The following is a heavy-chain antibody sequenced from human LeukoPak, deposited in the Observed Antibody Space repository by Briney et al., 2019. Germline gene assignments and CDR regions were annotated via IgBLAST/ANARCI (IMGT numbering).Heavy chain of an antibody. Sequence: PGGSLRLSCAASGFTFSSYAMHWVRQAPGKGLEWVAVIPYDGSNKYYADSVKGRFTISRDNSKNTLFLQMNSLRTEDTAVYFCARANWAGIEAPATDYWGQGTLVTVSS. V-gene: IGHV3-30-3*01. CDR1: GFTFSSYA. D-gene: IGHD2-15*01. J-gene: IGHJ4*02. CDR2: IPYDGSNK. CDR3: ARANWAGIEAPATDY.